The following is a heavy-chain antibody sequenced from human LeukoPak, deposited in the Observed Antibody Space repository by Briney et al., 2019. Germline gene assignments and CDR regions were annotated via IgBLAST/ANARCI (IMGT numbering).Heavy chain of an antibody. CDR3: ARYCTNGVCPGGLDY. D-gene: IGHD2-8*01. Sequence: GTLRLSCAASGFTFTNYAMSWVRQAPGKGLEWIGYIYYSGSTNYNPSLKSRVTISVDTSKNQFSLKLSSVTAADTAVYYCARYCTNGVCPGGLDYWGQGTLATVSS. CDR1: GFTFTNYA. CDR2: IYYSGST. J-gene: IGHJ4*02. V-gene: IGHV4-59*01.